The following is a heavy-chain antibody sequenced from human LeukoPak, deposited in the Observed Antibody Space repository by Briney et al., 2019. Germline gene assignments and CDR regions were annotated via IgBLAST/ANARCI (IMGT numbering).Heavy chain of an antibody. Sequence: GGSLRLSCATSGFTFSSYAMHWVRQAPGKGLEWVAVISHDGSREYFADSVKGRFSISRDYSKNTLYLQMNSLRVEDTAVYYCAQGYSYGLRGDNFDYWGQGTLVTVSS. V-gene: IGHV3-30*18. D-gene: IGHD5-18*01. CDR3: AQGYSYGLRGDNFDY. J-gene: IGHJ4*02. CDR1: GFTFSSYA. CDR2: ISHDGSRE.